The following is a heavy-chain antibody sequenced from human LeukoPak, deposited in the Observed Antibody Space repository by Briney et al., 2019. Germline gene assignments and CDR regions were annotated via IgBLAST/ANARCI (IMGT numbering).Heavy chain of an antibody. D-gene: IGHD1-26*01. CDR2: ISSSGSTI. CDR1: GFTFSSYE. V-gene: IGHV3-48*03. CDR3: ARQIWDSESDY. Sequence: GGSLRLPCAASGFTFSSYEMSWVRQAPGKGLEWVSYISSSGSTIYYADSVKGRFTISRDNAKNSLYLQMNSLRAEDTAVYYCARQIWDSESDYWGQGTLVTVSS. J-gene: IGHJ4*02.